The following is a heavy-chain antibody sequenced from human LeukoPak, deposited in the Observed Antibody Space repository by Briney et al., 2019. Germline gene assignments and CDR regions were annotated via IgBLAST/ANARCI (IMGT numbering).Heavy chain of an antibody. D-gene: IGHD3-10*01. CDR3: ARGRAVRGVISY. Sequence: ASVKVSFTASGYTFTSYDINWVRQATGQGLEWMGWMNPNSGNTGYAQKFQGRVTMTRNTSISTAYMELSSLRSEDTAVYYCARGRAVRGVISYWGQGTLVTVSS. CDR2: MNPNSGNT. V-gene: IGHV1-8*01. CDR1: GYTFTSYD. J-gene: IGHJ4*02.